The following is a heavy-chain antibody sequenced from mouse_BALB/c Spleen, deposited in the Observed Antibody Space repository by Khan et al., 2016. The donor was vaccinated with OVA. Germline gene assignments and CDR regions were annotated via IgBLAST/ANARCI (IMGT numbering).Heavy chain of an antibody. CDR3: ARDAGRY. CDR1: GYTFTEYT. V-gene: IGHV1-18*01. Sequence: EVQLQQSGPELVKPGASVKISCKPSGYTFTEYTLHWVKQSHGQSPEWIGVINPKNGVTSYNQKFKGKATLTVDKSSSTAYMDFRSLTSEDSAVYYCARDAGRYWGQGTSVTVSS. CDR2: INPKNGVT. D-gene: IGHD3-3*01. J-gene: IGHJ4*01.